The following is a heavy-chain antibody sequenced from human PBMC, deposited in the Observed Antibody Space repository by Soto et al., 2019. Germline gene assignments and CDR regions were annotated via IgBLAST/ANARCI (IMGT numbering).Heavy chain of an antibody. CDR1: GFTFSSYA. V-gene: IGHV3-48*03. J-gene: IGHJ5*02. CDR2: ISSSGSTI. D-gene: IGHD4-4*01. CDR3: ARDGYSPSGFDP. Sequence: GGSLRLSCAASGFTFSSYAVSWVRQAPGKELEWVSYISSSGSTIYYADSVKGRFTISRDNAKNSLYLQMNSLRAEDTAVYYCARDGYSPSGFDPWGQGTLVTVSS.